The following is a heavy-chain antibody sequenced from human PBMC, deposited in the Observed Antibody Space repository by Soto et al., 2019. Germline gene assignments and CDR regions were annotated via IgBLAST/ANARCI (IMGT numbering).Heavy chain of an antibody. J-gene: IGHJ1*01. V-gene: IGHV1-18*01. CDR2: ISVYNGDT. CDR3: ARDLGYCSAGSCYPAYFHP. Sequence: ASVKVSCKASGYTFNTYGISWVRQAPGQGLEWMGWISVYNGDTNYAQKFRGRVTLTTDTSTSTAYMELRSLTSDDTAVYYCARDLGYCSAGSCYPAYFHPWGQGTLVTVSS. CDR1: GYTFNTYG. D-gene: IGHD2-15*01.